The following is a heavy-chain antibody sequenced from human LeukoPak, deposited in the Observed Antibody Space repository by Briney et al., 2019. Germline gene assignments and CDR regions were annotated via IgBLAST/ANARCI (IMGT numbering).Heavy chain of an antibody. CDR1: GYTFTSYG. D-gene: IGHD2-21*01. J-gene: IGHJ4*02. Sequence: ASVKVSCKASGYTFTSYGISWVRRAPGQGLEWMGWISAYNGNTNYAQKFQGRVTMTTDTSTSTAYMEVRSLRSDDTAVYYCARGPCGGDCYWVDYWGQGTLVTVSS. CDR2: ISAYNGNT. CDR3: ARGPCGGDCYWVDY. V-gene: IGHV1-18*01.